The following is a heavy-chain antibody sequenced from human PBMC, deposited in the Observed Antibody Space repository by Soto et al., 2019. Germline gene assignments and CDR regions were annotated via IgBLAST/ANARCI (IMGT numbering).Heavy chain of an antibody. D-gene: IGHD3-10*01. V-gene: IGHV1-69*02. Sequence: QVQLVQSGAEVRKPGSSVKVSCKASGDTFSFYSINWVRQAPGLGLEWMGRINPILSMSNYAQRFQGRVTMTADKSTSTAYMDLSGLRSEYTAIYYCASSYGSGYRAFDYWGQGALVTVSS. J-gene: IGHJ4*02. CDR1: GDTFSFYS. CDR3: ASSYGSGYRAFDY. CDR2: INPILSMS.